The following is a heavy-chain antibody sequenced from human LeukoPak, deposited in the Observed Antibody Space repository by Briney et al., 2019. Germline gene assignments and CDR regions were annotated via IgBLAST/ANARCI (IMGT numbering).Heavy chain of an antibody. V-gene: IGHV4-39*01. CDR2: LYDSGST. CDR3: ARHTRPGCSGYVNAFDI. Sequence: SETLSLTCTVSGGSISSSGYNWDWIRQPPGKGLECIPNLYDSGSTYYNPSLKSRVTISVDTSNNQFSLELSSVTAADTAVYYCARHTRPGCSGYVNAFDIWGQGTMVTV. CDR1: GGSISSSGYN. J-gene: IGHJ3*02. D-gene: IGHD5-12*01.